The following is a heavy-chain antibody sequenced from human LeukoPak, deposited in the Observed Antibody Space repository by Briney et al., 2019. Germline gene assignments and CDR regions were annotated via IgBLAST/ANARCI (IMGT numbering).Heavy chain of an antibody. CDR2: IGAYNGNT. CDR3: ARDLAYDSSGPIDY. CDR1: GYTFTSYG. Sequence: ASVTVSCKASGYTFTSYGISWVRQAPGQGLEWMGWIGAYNGNTNYAQKLQGRVTMTTDTSTSTAYMELRSPRSDDTAVYYCARDLAYDSSGPIDYWGQGTLVTVSS. D-gene: IGHD3-22*01. J-gene: IGHJ4*02. V-gene: IGHV1-18*01.